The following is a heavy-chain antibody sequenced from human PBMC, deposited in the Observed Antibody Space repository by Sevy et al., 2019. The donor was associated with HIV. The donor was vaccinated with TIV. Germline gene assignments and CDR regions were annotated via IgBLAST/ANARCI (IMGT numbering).Heavy chain of an antibody. Sequence: GGSLRLSCAASGFTVSSNYMSWVRQAPGKGLEWVSVIYSGGSRYYAVSVKGQFTISRDNSKNTLYLQMNSLRAEDTAVYYCARDGGKNSSRTFGLDYWGQGTLVTVSS. V-gene: IGHV3-53*01. CDR1: GFTVSSNY. D-gene: IGHD6-13*01. CDR3: ARDGGKNSSRTFGLDY. J-gene: IGHJ4*02. CDR2: IYSGGSR.